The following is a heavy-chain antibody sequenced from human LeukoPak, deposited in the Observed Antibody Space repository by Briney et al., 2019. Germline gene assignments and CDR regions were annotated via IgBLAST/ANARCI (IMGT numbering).Heavy chain of an antibody. J-gene: IGHJ6*02. D-gene: IGHD3-22*01. CDR3: ARGPVGYDSSGYYYYGMDV. V-gene: IGHV1-69*01. CDR2: IIPIFGTA. Sequence: SVKVSCKASGGTFSSYAISWVRQAPGQGLEWMGGIIPIFGTANYAQKFQGRVTITADESTSTAYMELSSLRSEDTAVYYCARGPVGYDSSGYYYYGMDVWDQGTTDTVSS. CDR1: GGTFSSYA.